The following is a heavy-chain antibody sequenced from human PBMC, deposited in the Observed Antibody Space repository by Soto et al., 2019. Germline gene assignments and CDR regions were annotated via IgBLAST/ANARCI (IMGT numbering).Heavy chain of an antibody. CDR1: GGSISSGGYY. CDR2: IYYSGST. CDR3: ARVPPHYDFWSGYYPAYFDY. J-gene: IGHJ4*02. D-gene: IGHD3-3*01. Sequence: QVQLQESGPGLVKPSQTLSLTCTVSGGSISSGGYYWSWIRQHPGKGLEWIGYIYYSGSTYYNPSLKSRVTISVDTSKNQVSLKLSSVTAADTAVYYCARVPPHYDFWSGYYPAYFDYWGQGTLVTVSS. V-gene: IGHV4-31*03.